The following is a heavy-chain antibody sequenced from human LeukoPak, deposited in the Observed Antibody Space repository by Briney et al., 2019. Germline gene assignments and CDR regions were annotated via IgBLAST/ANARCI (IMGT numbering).Heavy chain of an antibody. CDR2: ISSSGSTI. V-gene: IGHV3-48*03. CDR3: ARTAARIGY. D-gene: IGHD1-14*01. CDR1: GLTFSSYE. J-gene: IGHJ4*02. Sequence: PGGSLRLSCAASGLTFSSYEMNWVRQAPGKGLEWVSHISSSGSTIYYTDSVKGRFTISRDNSKNLLYLQMNSLRAEDTAIYYCARTAARIGYWGQGTLVTVSS.